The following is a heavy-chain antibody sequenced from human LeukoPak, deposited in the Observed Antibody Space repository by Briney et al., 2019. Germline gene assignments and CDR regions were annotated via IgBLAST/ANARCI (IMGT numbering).Heavy chain of an antibody. V-gene: IGHV3-7*01. J-gene: IGHJ4*02. D-gene: IGHD1-7*01. Sequence: PGGSLRLSCTASGFTFSNYYMSWVRQAPGKGLEWVANINHDGIEKNYVDSVKGRFTISRDNTKSSLYLQMNSLRAEDTAVYYCARMNYVSTGWGAPFDNWGQGTLVTVSS. CDR2: INHDGIEK. CDR3: ARMNYVSTGWGAPFDN. CDR1: GFTFSNYY.